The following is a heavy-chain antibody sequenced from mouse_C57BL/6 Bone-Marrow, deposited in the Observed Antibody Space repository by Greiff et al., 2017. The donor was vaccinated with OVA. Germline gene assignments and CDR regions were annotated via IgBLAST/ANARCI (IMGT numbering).Heavy chain of an antibody. Sequence: LQQSGGGLVQPGGSMKLSCVASGFTFSNYWMNWVRQSPEKGLEWVAQIRLKSDNYATHYAESVKGRFTISRDDSKSSVYLQMNNLRAEDTGIYYCTAASYYGNYDAMDYWGQGTSVTVSS. D-gene: IGHD2-1*01. V-gene: IGHV6-3*01. CDR2: IRLKSDNYAT. J-gene: IGHJ4*01. CDR3: TAASYYGNYDAMDY. CDR1: GFTFSNYW.